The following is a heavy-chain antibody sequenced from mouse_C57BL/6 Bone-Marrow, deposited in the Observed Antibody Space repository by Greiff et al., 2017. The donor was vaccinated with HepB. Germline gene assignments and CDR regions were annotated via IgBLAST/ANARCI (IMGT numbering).Heavy chain of an antibody. V-gene: IGHV5-12*01. Sequence: EVKLVESGGGLVQPGGSLKLSCAASGFTFSDYYMSWVRQTPEKRLEWVAYLSNGGGSTYYPDTVKGRFTISRDNAKNTLYLQMSRLKSEDTAMYYCARHTGYYGSSFAYWGQGTLVTVSA. CDR1: GFTFSDYY. J-gene: IGHJ3*01. CDR2: LSNGGGST. CDR3: ARHTGYYGSSFAY. D-gene: IGHD1-1*01.